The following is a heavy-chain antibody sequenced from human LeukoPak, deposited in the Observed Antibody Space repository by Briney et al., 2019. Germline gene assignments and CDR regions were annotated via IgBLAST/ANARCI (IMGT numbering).Heavy chain of an antibody. J-gene: IGHJ5*02. CDR2: MNPNSGNT. CDR1: GYTFTSYD. CDR3: ARSYQLLFNWFDP. Sequence: GASVKVSCKASGYTFTSYDINWVRQATGQGLEWMGWMNPNSGNTGYAQKFQGRVTMTRNTSISTAYMELSSLRSEDTAVYYYARSYQLLFNWFDPWGQGTLVTVSS. V-gene: IGHV1-8*01. D-gene: IGHD2-2*01.